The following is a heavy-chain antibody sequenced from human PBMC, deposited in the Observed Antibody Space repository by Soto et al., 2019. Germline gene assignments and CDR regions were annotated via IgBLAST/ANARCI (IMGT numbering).Heavy chain of an antibody. CDR1: GFTFSGYV. J-gene: IGHJ4*02. V-gene: IGHV3-33*01. Sequence: QVQLVEGGGGVVQPGRSLRLSCAASGFTFSGYVMHWVRQAPGKGLEWVAVIWHDGSNKHYADSVKGRFTISLDNSKNTLYLQMNSLRAEDTAVYYCARERLGDYCLDYWGQGTLVTVSS. D-gene: IGHD4-17*01. CDR2: IWHDGSNK. CDR3: ARERLGDYCLDY.